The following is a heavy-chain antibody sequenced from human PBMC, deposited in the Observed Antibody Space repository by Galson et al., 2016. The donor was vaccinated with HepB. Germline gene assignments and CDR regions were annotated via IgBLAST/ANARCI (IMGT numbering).Heavy chain of an antibody. CDR1: GFTFDEYA. D-gene: IGHD6-19*01. V-gene: IGHV3-9*01. Sequence: SLRLSCAASGFTFDEYAMHWVRQAPGKGLEWVSGISWNGDSIGYADSVRGRFTISRDNAKNSLYLQMNSLRPEDTALYYCAKGSPGIAVPKPLTDWGQGTLVTVSS. CDR3: AKGSPGIAVPKPLTD. J-gene: IGHJ4*02. CDR2: ISWNGDSI.